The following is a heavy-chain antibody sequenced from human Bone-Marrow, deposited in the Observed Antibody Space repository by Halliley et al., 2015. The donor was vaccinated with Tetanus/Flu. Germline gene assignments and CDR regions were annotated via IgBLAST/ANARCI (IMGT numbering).Heavy chain of an antibody. CDR2: IYHSGST. V-gene: IGHV4-4*02. D-gene: IGHD3-3*01. CDR3: ARRDYYDFWSGYPNWFDP. J-gene: IGHJ5*02. CDR1: GGSISSSNW. Sequence: LTCAVSGGSISSSNWWSWVRQPPGKGLEWIGEIYHSGSTNYNPSLKSRVTISVDKSKNQFSLKLSSVTAADTAVYYCARRDYYDFWSGYPNWFDPWGQGTLVTVSS.